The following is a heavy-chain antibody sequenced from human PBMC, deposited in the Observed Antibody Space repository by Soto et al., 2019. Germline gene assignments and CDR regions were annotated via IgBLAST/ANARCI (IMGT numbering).Heavy chain of an antibody. CDR3: ARLSSGGGDYYYGMDV. CDR1: AGSNSSSTYY. Sequence: PSGALSLHCTVSAGSNSSSTYYCGWIRPPTGKGVQSIGSIYYSGSTYYNPSLKSRVTISVDTSKNQFFLKLSSVTGAHTAVYYCARLSSGGGDYYYGMDVWGQGTTVTVCS. D-gene: IGHD6-19*01. CDR2: IYYSGST. J-gene: IGHJ6*02. V-gene: IGHV4-39*01.